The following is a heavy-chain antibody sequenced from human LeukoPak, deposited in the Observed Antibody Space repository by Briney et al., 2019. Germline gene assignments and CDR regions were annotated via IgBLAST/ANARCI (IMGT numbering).Heavy chain of an antibody. D-gene: IGHD3-9*01. V-gene: IGHV1-69*13. Sequence: ASVKVSCKASGGTFSSYAISWVRQAPGQGLEWMGGIIPIFGTANYAQKFQGRVTITADESTSTAYMELSSLRSEDTAVYYCARGGYDILTSSRGYYFDYWGQGTLVTVSS. CDR2: IIPIFGTA. J-gene: IGHJ4*02. CDR1: GGTFSSYA. CDR3: ARGGYDILTSSRGYYFDY.